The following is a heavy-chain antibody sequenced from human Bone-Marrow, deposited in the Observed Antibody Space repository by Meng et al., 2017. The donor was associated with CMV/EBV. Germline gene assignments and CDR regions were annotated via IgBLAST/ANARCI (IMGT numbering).Heavy chain of an antibody. CDR2: ISSSGTTI. V-gene: IGHV3-48*04. J-gene: IGHJ4*02. D-gene: IGHD6-6*01. Sequence: ETLSLTCAASGFTFNTYSMTWVRQAPGKGLEWVSYISSSGTTIHYADSVKGRFTISRDNGKNSLYLQMNSLRVEDTALYYCARGMSIAAPRFFVYWGQGALVTVSS. CDR1: GFTFNTYS. CDR3: ARGMSIAAPRFFVY.